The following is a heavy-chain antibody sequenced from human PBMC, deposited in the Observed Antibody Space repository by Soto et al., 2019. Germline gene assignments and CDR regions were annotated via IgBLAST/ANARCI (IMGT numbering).Heavy chain of an antibody. Sequence: QVQLVESGGGVVQPGRSLRLSCAASGFTFSSYGMHWVRQAPGKGLEWVAVISYDGSNKYYADSVKGRFTISRDNSKNTLYLQMNSLRAEDTAVYYCAKDPHAYDFWTYFDYWGQGTLVTVSS. J-gene: IGHJ4*02. CDR3: AKDPHAYDFWTYFDY. CDR2: ISYDGSNK. V-gene: IGHV3-30*18. CDR1: GFTFSSYG. D-gene: IGHD3-3*01.